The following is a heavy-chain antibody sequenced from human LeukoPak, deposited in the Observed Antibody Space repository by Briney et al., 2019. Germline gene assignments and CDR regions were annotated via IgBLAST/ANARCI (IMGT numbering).Heavy chain of an antibody. V-gene: IGHV1-18*01. CDR2: ISAYNGNT. CDR3: AREYSGYHRYYYYYMDV. Sequence: ASVMVSCKASGYTFASYGISWVRQAPGQGLEWMGWISAYNGNTNYAQKLQGRVTMTTDTSTSTAYMELRSLRSDDTAVYYCAREYSGYHRYYYYYMDVWGKGTTVTVSS. D-gene: IGHD5-12*01. J-gene: IGHJ6*03. CDR1: GYTFASYG.